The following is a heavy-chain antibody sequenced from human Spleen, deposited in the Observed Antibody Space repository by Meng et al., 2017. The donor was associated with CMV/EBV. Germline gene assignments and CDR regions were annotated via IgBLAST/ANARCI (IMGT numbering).Heavy chain of an antibody. Sequence: GGSLRLSCAASGFTVSTNYMNWVRQAPGKGLEWVSVIYSGGSTDYADSVKGRFTISRDNSKNTVCLQMNSLRAEDTAMYYCARRYSSSWYSAFDIWGQGTMVTVSS. D-gene: IGHD6-13*01. J-gene: IGHJ3*02. CDR3: ARRYSSSWYSAFDI. V-gene: IGHV3-53*01. CDR2: IYSGGST. CDR1: GFTVSTNY.